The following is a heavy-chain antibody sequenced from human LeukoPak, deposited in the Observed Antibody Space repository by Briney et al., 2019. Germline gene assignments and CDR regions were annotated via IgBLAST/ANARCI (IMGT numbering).Heavy chain of an antibody. Sequence: GSLRLSCAASGFTFSSYGMHWVRQAPGKGLEWVAVISYDGSNKYYADSAKGRFTISRDNSKSTLYPQMNSLRAEDTAVYYCALLGNDYWGQGTLVTVSS. V-gene: IGHV3-30*03. CDR3: ALLGNDY. CDR2: ISYDGSNK. J-gene: IGHJ4*02. CDR1: GFTFSSYG.